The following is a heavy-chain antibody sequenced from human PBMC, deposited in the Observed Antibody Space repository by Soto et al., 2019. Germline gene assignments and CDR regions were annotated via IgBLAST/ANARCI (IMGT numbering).Heavy chain of an antibody. J-gene: IGHJ5*02. D-gene: IGHD2-2*02. V-gene: IGHV4-39*01. CDR2: IYYSGST. Sequence: NPSETLSLTCTVSGGSISSSSYYWGWIRQPPGKGLEWIGSIYYSGSTYYNPSLKSRVTISVDTSKNQFSLKLSSVTAADTAVYYCARHESEDIVVVPAALQGGWFDPWGQGTLVTVSS. CDR3: ARHESEDIVVVPAALQGGWFDP. CDR1: GGSISSSSYY.